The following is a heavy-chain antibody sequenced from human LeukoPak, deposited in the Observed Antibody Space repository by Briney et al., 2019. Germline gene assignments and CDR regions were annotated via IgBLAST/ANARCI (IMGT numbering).Heavy chain of an antibody. CDR3: AKGMTTVTTFGLDY. Sequence: PGGSLRLSCAASGFTFSSYSMNWVRQAPGKGLEWVPSISSSSSYIYYADSVKGRFTISRDNSKNTLYLQMNSLRAEDTAVYYCAKGMTTVTTFGLDYWGQGTLVTVSS. CDR2: ISSSSSYI. CDR1: GFTFSSYS. J-gene: IGHJ4*02. D-gene: IGHD4-17*01. V-gene: IGHV3-21*04.